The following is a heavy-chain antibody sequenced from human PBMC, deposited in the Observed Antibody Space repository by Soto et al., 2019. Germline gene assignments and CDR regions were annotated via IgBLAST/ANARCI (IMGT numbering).Heavy chain of an antibody. V-gene: IGHV5-10-1*01. J-gene: IGHJ6*02. D-gene: IGHD1-26*01. CDR3: AILGGSQSNYYYGLDV. CDR2: IEPSDSYS. CDR1: GYSFNNNW. Sequence: LGAALKISCNGSGYSFNNNWNSGVRQMTGKGLEWMGRIEPSDSYSSYSPPFQCHVTISADKSISTAYLPWSSLKASDTAMYYCAILGGSQSNYYYGLDVWGQGTTVTVSS.